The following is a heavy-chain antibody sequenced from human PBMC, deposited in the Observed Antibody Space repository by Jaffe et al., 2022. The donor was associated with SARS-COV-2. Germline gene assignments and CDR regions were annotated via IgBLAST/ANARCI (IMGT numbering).Heavy chain of an antibody. CDR1: GYTFTNYA. CDR3: ARLAGEWETDYYYMDV. Sequence: QVQLVQSGAEVKKPGASVQVSCKASGYTFTNYAVYWVRQAPGQRLEWMGWIDAGNGNTKYSQKFQGRVTITRDTSASTAYMVLSSLRSEDTAVYYCARLAGEWETDYYYMDVWGKGTTVTVSS. V-gene: IGHV1-3*01. CDR2: IDAGNGNT. D-gene: IGHD1-26*01. J-gene: IGHJ6*03.